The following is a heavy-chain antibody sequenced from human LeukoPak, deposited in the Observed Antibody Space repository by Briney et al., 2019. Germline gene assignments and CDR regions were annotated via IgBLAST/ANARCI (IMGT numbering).Heavy chain of an antibody. Sequence: PGGSLRLSCAASGFTFSSYSMNWVRQAPGKGLEWVSSISSSSSYIYYADSVKGRFTISRDNAKNSLYLQMNSLRAEDTAVYYCARDFDWYYLGLRGPSFDYWGQGTLVTVSS. CDR1: GFTFSSYS. D-gene: IGHD3-9*01. CDR3: ARDFDWYYLGLRGPSFDY. V-gene: IGHV3-21*01. CDR2: ISSSSSYI. J-gene: IGHJ4*02.